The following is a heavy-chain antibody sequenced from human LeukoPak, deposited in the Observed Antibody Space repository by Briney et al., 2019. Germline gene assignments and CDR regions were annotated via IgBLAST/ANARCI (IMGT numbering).Heavy chain of an antibody. J-gene: IGHJ4*02. D-gene: IGHD4-17*01. CDR1: GGSFSGYY. V-gene: IGHV4-34*01. CDR3: ARGGDYYFDY. Sequence: SETLSLTCAVYGGSFSGYYWSWIRQPPGKELEWIGEINHSGSTNYNPSLKSRVTISVDTSKNQFSLKLSSVTAADTAVYYCARGGDYYFDYWGQGTLVTVSS. CDR2: INHSGST.